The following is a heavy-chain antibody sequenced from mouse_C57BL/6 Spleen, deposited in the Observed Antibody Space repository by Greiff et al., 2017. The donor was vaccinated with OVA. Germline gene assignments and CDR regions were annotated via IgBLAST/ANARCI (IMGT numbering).Heavy chain of an antibody. CDR3: ARENYYGSSGFAY. CDR2: IYPGSGST. Sequence: VKLQQPGAELVKPGASVKMSCKASGYTFTSYWITWVKQRPGQGLEWIGDIYPGSGSTNYNEKFKSKATLTVDTSSSTAYMQLSSLTSEDSAVYYCARENYYGSSGFAYWGQGTLVTVSA. V-gene: IGHV1-55*01. CDR1: GYTFTSYW. D-gene: IGHD1-1*01. J-gene: IGHJ3*01.